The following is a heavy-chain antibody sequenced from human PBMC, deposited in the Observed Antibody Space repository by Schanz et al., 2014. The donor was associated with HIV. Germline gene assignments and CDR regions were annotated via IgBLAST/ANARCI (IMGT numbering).Heavy chain of an antibody. Sequence: VQLVESGGGLVQPGGSLRLSCEASGFTFSNYAMSWVRQAPGKGLEWVSGISDTGVRTNYADSVKGRLTISRDNSENTLYLQMNSLRAEDTAVYYCAKSRGDSWPYGMDVWGQGTTVTVSS. V-gene: IGHV3-23*04. CDR1: GFTFSNYA. D-gene: IGHD4-17*01. J-gene: IGHJ6*02. CDR3: AKSRGDSWPYGMDV. CDR2: ISDTGVRT.